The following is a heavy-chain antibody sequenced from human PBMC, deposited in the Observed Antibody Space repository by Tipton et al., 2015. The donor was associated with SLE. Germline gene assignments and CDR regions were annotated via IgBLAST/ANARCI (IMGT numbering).Heavy chain of an antibody. V-gene: IGHV1-69-2*01. CDR1: GYTFTDYY. CDR2: VDPEDGET. D-gene: IGHD5-12*01. Sequence: QSGPEVKKPETSVKISCQVSGYTFTDYYLHWVQQAPGKGLEWVGLVDPEDGETKYAEKFQGRVTITADTSTDTAYLELSTLRSEDTAVYYWVVVSGYAFNYWGQGALVSVSS. J-gene: IGHJ4*02. CDR3: VVVSGYAFNY.